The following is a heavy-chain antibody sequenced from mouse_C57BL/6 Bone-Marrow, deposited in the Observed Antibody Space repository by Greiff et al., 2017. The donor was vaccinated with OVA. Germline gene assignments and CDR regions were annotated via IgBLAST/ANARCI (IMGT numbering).Heavy chain of an antibody. D-gene: IGHD2-2*01. CDR1: GYTFTDYY. J-gene: IGHJ2*01. CDR2: IYPGSGNI. CDR3: ARSERLRDYFDY. Sequence: VKLMESGAELVRPGASVKLSCKASGYTFTDYYISWVKQRPGQGLEWIARIYPGSGNIYYNEKFKGKATLTAEKSSSTAYMPLSSLTSDDSAVYFCARSERLRDYFDYWGQGTTLTVSS. V-gene: IGHV1-76*01.